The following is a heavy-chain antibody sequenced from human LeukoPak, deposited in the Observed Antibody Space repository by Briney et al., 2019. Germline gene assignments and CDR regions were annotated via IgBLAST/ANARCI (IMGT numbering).Heavy chain of an antibody. J-gene: IGHJ4*02. CDR2: INAGNGDT. V-gene: IGHV1-3*03. CDR1: GYSFTNYA. D-gene: IGHD3-10*01. Sequence: ASVKVSCKASGYSFTNYAMNWVRQAPGQRLEWMGWINAGNGDTKYSQEFQGRVTITRDTSASTAYMELSSLRSEDMAVYYCARDRGTFQFDYWGQGTLVTVSS. CDR3: ARDRGTFQFDY.